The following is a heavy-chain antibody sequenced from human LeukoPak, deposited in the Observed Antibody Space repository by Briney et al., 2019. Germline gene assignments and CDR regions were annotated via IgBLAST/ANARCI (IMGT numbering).Heavy chain of an antibody. CDR1: GFTFDTYG. CDR3: ARDRMGGSFDY. J-gene: IGHJ4*02. V-gene: IGHV3-48*01. Sequence: GGSLRLSCAASGFTFDTYGMNWVRQAPGKGPEWVSFITGGSNTIYYADSVKGRFTISRDNAKNSLYLQMNSLRVEDTAVYYCARDRMGGSFDYWGQGTLVTVSS. CDR2: ITGGSNTI. D-gene: IGHD2-15*01.